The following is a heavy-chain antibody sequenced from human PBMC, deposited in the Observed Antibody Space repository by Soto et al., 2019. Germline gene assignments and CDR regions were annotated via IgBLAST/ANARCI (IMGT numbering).Heavy chain of an antibody. J-gene: IGHJ6*02. Sequence: SETLSLNCTDSGGSSSSYYWSWIRQPPGKGLEWIGYIYYSGSTNYNPSLKSRVTISVDTSKNQFSLKLSSVTAADTAVYYCARCRDGYSYGYGGYYYYGMDVWGQGTTVTVSS. CDR3: ARCRDGYSYGYGGYYYYGMDV. V-gene: IGHV4-59*01. CDR2: IYYSGST. D-gene: IGHD5-18*01. CDR1: GGSSSSYY.